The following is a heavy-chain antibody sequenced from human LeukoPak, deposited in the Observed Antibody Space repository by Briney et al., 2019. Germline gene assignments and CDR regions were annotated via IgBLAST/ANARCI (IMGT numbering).Heavy chain of an antibody. CDR1: RRSMSSGSSC. J-gene: IGHJ5*02. CDR3: ARGGPSYYYHSSGYPDNWFDP. D-gene: IGHD3-22*01. CDR2: IYTSGST. V-gene: IGHV4-61*02. Sequence: PSQTLSPTSNVDRRSMSSGSSCWSWLRQPAGKGLEWIGRIYTSGSTNYNPSLKSRVTISVDTSKNQFSLKLSSVTAADTAVYYCARGGPSYYYHSSGYPDNWFDPWGQGTLVTVSS.